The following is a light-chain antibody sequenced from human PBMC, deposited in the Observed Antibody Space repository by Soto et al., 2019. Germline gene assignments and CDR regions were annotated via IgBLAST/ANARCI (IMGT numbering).Light chain of an antibody. V-gene: IGKV3-15*01. CDR3: HQYNNWPPWT. CDR2: GAS. CDR1: QTVNNN. J-gene: IGKJ1*01. Sequence: VMTQAPATLSVSPGEGATLSCRASQTVNNNVAWYQLKDGQVPRLLIYGASTRATDIPARFSGSGSGTEFTLTISSLQSEDFAVYYCHQYNNWPPWTFGPGTKVDI.